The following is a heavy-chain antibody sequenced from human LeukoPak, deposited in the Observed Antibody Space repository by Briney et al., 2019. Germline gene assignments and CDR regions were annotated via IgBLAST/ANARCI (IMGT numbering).Heavy chain of an antibody. Sequence: SETLSLTCTVSGGSISSGGYYWSWIRQHPGKGLEWIGYIYYSGSTYYDPSLKSRVTISVDTSKNQFSLKLSSVTAADTAVYYCARVWHCSSTSCYTLQHYFDYWGQGTLVTVSS. V-gene: IGHV4-31*03. CDR3: ARVWHCSSTSCYTLQHYFDY. CDR1: GGSISSGGYY. J-gene: IGHJ4*02. D-gene: IGHD2-2*02. CDR2: IYYSGST.